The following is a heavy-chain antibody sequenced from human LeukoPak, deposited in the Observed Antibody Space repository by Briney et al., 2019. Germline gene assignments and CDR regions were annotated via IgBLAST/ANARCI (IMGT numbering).Heavy chain of an antibody. J-gene: IGHJ2*01. CDR3: ARGRGTAVAGYFDL. CDR1: GGSFSGYY. V-gene: IGHV4-34*01. Sequence: SETLSLTCAVYGGSFSGYYWSWIRQPPGKGLEXIGEINHSGSTNYNPSLKSRVTISVDTSKNQFSLKLSSVTAADTAVYYCARGRGTAVAGYFDLWGRGTLVTVSS. D-gene: IGHD6-19*01. CDR2: INHSGST.